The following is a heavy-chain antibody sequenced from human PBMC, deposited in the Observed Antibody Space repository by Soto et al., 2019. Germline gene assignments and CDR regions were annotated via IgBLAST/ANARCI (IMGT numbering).Heavy chain of an antibody. Sequence: QVQLVQSGAAVKKPGSSVKVSCKASGGTFSSYTISWVRQAPGQGLEWMGGIIPIFGTANYAQKFQGRVTITADESTSTAYMELSSLRSEDTAVYYCARDGYCSAGSSYSDNWFDPWGQGTLVTVSS. V-gene: IGHV1-69*12. CDR2: IIPIFGTA. CDR3: ARDGYCSAGSSYSDNWFDP. D-gene: IGHD2-15*01. CDR1: GGTFSSYT. J-gene: IGHJ5*02.